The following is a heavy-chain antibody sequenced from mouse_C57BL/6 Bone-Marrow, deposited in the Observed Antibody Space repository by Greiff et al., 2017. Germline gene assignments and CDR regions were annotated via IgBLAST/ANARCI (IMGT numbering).Heavy chain of an antibody. CDR3: ARERAQAGAMDY. D-gene: IGHD3-2*02. V-gene: IGHV1-69*01. Sequence: QVQLQQPGAELVMPGASVKLSCKASGYTFTSYWMHWVKQRPGQGLEWIGEIDPSDSYTNYNQKFKGKSTLTVDKSSSTAYMQLSSLTSEDSAVYHCARERAQAGAMDYWGQGTSVTVSS. CDR1: GYTFTSYW. J-gene: IGHJ4*01. CDR2: IDPSDSYT.